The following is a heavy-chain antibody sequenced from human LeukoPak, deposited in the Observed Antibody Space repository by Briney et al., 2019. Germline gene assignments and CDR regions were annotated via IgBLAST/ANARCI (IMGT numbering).Heavy chain of an antibody. CDR2: INHSGST. CDR1: GGSFSGYY. V-gene: IGHV4-34*01. CDR3: ARGTVRFDY. D-gene: IGHD4-11*01. J-gene: IGHJ4*02. Sequence: SETLSLTCAVYGGSFSGYYWSWIRQPPGKGLEWIGEINHSGSTNYNPSLKSRVTISVDTSKNQFSLRLSSVTAADTAVYYCARGTVRFDYWGQGTLVTVSS.